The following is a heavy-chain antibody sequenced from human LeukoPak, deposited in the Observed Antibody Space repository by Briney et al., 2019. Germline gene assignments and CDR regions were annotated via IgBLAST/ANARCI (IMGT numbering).Heavy chain of an antibody. V-gene: IGHV1-2*04. CDR2: INPNSGGT. CDR1: GYTFTGYY. Sequence: ASVKVSCKASGYTFTGYYMHWVRQAPGQGLEWMGWINPNSGGTNYAQKFQGWVTMTRDTSISTAYMELSRLRSDDTAMYYCAREGLAVAGTLDYYGMDVWGKGTTVTVSS. D-gene: IGHD6-19*01. J-gene: IGHJ6*04. CDR3: AREGLAVAGTLDYYGMDV.